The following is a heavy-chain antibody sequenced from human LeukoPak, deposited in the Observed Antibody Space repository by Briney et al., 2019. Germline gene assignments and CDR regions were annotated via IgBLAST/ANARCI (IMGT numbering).Heavy chain of an antibody. J-gene: IGHJ6*02. CDR1: GFXFSSYA. V-gene: IGHV3-23*01. CDR3: AGGYCSGGSCSATRTYYYYGMDV. D-gene: IGHD2-15*01. CDR2: ISGGGDST. Sequence: GGSLRLSCAASGFXFSSYAISWVRQAPGKGLEWVSAISGGGDSTYYADSVKGRFTISRDNSKDTLYLQMNSLRAEDTAVYYCAGGYCSGGSCSATRTYYYYGMDVWGQGTTVTVSS.